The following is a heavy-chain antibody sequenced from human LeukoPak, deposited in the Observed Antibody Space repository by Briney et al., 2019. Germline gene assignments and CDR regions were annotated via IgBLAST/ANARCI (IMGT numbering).Heavy chain of an antibody. V-gene: IGHV3-7*03. D-gene: IGHD6-13*01. CDR1: GFTFSSYW. CDR2: IKQDGSEK. Sequence: GGSLRLSCAASGFTFSSYWMNWVRQAPGKGLEWVANIKQDGSEKYYVDSVKGRFTISRDNAKNSLYLQMNSLRAEDTAVYYCARTVVIAAAGFDYWGQGTLVTVSS. CDR3: ARTVVIAAAGFDY. J-gene: IGHJ4*02.